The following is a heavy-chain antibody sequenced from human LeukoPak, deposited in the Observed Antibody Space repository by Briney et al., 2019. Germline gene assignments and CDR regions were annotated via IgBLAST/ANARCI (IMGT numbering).Heavy chain of an antibody. CDR2: INPNSGGT. D-gene: IGHD3-16*02. CDR1: GYTFTGYY. J-gene: IGHJ3*02. CDR3: ARDNDYVWGSYRTYAFEI. V-gene: IGHV1-2*02. Sequence: GASVKVSCKASGYTFTGYYMHWVRQAPGQGLEWMGWINPNSGGTNYAQKFEGRVTMTRDSSITTAYMELSSLRAEDTAAYYCARDNDYVWGSYRTYAFEIWGQGTMVTVSS.